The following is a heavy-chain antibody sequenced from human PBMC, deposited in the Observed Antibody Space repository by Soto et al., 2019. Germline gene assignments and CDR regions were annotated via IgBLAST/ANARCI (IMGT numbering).Heavy chain of an antibody. CDR1: GDSIISSDFY. Sequence: TSETLSLTCTASGDSIISSDFYWGWVRQPPGKGLEWIGSIFYLGSSYYNPSLKSRVTMSVDTSKNQFSLRLRSVTAADTALYFCARHSLALRKNNWFDPWGQGXMVTVYS. J-gene: IGHJ5*02. V-gene: IGHV4-39*01. D-gene: IGHD3-3*02. CDR2: IFYLGSS. CDR3: ARHSLALRKNNWFDP.